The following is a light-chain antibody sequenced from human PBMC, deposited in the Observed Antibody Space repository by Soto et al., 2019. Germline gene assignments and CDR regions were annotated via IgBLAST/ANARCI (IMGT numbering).Light chain of an antibody. CDR3: QQYERWPPVT. V-gene: IGKV3-15*01. CDR2: NTF. CDR1: QNIRRN. J-gene: IGKJ4*01. Sequence: EIVMTQSPDTLSVSPGERGTLSCRASQNIRRNLAWYQQKPGQAPRLLIYNTFTRAPGIPARFSGGGSGTEFTPTISSVQSEDFALYYCQQYERWPPVTFGGGTKVDIK.